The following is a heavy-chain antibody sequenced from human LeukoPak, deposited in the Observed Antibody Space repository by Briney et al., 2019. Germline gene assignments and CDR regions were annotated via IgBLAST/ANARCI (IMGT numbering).Heavy chain of an antibody. CDR1: GFTFSSYW. Sequence: GGSLRLSCAASGFTFSSYWMHWVRQAPGKGLVWVSRINSDGSSTSYADSVKGRFTISRDNSRNTLYLQMKSLRAADTALYYCAKLAVAGGGWGQGTLVTVSS. CDR3: AKLAVAGGG. V-gene: IGHV3-74*01. J-gene: IGHJ4*02. CDR2: INSDGSST. D-gene: IGHD6-19*01.